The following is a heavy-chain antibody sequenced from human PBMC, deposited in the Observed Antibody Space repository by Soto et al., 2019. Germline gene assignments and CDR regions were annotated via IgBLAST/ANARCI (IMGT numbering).Heavy chain of an antibody. CDR2: INPSGGSP. CDR1: GYTFTSYS. CDR3: ARDESWYV. V-gene: IGHV1-46*01. Sequence: ASVKVSCKASGYTFTSYSMHWVRQAPGQGLEWMGIINPSGGSPTYAQKFQDRVTMTRDTSTSTVYMEVSSLRSEDTAAYYCARDESWYVWGRGSTVSVSS. D-gene: IGHD3-10*01. J-gene: IGHJ6*02.